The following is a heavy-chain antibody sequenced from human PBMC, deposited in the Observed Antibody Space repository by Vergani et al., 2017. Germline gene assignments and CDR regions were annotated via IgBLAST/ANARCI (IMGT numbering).Heavy chain of an antibody. CDR3: ARHSTVEWLVKLGWIDP. CDR2: IYYSGSS. J-gene: IGHJ5*02. Sequence: QLQLQESGPGLVKPSATLSLTCSVSGAPIRSSNYYWGWIRQPPGKGLEWIASIYYSGSSYYNPSLKSRVTISVETSKNQFSLKLSSVTAADTAVYFCARHSTVEWLVKLGWIDPWGQGILVTVSS. V-gene: IGHV4-39*01. CDR1: GAPIRSSNYY. D-gene: IGHD6-19*01.